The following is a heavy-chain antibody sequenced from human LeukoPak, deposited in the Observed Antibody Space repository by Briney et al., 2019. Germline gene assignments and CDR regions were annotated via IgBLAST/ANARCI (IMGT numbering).Heavy chain of an antibody. Sequence: GGSLRLSCAASGFTFSSYSMNWVRQAPGKGLEWVASITSSGTYKYYAGSVKGRFTISRDNAKNSLFMEMNSLRVEDTAVYYCARDDGSYYDSSGSPDYWGQGTLVTVSS. V-gene: IGHV3-21*01. D-gene: IGHD3-22*01. J-gene: IGHJ4*02. CDR2: ITSSGTYK. CDR1: GFTFSSYS. CDR3: ARDDGSYYDSSGSPDY.